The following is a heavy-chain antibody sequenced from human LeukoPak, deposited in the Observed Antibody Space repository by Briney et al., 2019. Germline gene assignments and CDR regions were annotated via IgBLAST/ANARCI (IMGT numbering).Heavy chain of an antibody. Sequence: GGALRLSCVDSGCTFISYWTHGVGQVRGKGLVGVSRINRHATPTRCADCVKSRFTIPRENGKNTLYVQENSLRAENTAVYYCTRVLSMVRGVDVFDIWGQGTMVTVSS. CDR2: INRHATPT. CDR3: TRVLSMVRGVDVFDI. CDR1: GCTFISYW. J-gene: IGHJ3*02. D-gene: IGHD3-10*01. V-gene: IGHV3-74*01.